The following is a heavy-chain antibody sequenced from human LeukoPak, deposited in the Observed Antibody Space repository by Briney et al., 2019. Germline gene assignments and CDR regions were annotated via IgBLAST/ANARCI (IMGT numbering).Heavy chain of an antibody. Sequence: SETLSLTCTVSGGSIIDYYWTWIRQPPGKGLEWIGYIYTSGSTSGSANYNPSLKSRVTILVDTSKTQFFLKLSSVTAADTAVYYCARRPYDKKAFEIWGQGTMVTVSS. D-gene: IGHD3-22*01. J-gene: IGHJ3*02. CDR3: ARRPYDKKAFEI. CDR2: IYTSGSTSGSA. CDR1: GGSIIDYY. V-gene: IGHV4-4*09.